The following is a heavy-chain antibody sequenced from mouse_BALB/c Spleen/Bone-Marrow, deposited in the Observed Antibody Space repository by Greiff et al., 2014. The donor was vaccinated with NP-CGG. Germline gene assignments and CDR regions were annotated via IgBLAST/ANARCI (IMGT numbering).Heavy chain of an antibody. V-gene: IGHV1-18*01. Sequence: EVQLQQSGPELVKPGASVRIPCKASGYTFTDYHMDWVKQSHGKSLAWIGDIDPNNGTTIYNRNFKGEATLTVDKSSSTAYMELRSLTSEDTAVYYCARPNTTPFDYWGQGTLVTVSS. D-gene: IGHD2-12*01. CDR2: IDPNNGTT. CDR1: GYTFTDYH. J-gene: IGHJ3*01. CDR3: ARPNTTPFDY.